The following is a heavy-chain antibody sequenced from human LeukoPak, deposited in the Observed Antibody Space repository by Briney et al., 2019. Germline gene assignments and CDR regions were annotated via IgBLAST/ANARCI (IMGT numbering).Heavy chain of an antibody. CDR1: GYTFTSYV. CDR3: ARGKQWLRSDAFDI. V-gene: IGHV1-18*01. J-gene: IGHJ3*02. D-gene: IGHD6-19*01. Sequence: GASVKVSCKASGYTFTSYVISWVRQAPGQGLEWMGWINPYNGNTNYAQKFQGRVTMTTDTSTSTAYMELRSLRSDDTAVYYCARGKQWLRSDAFDIWGQGTMVTVSS. CDR2: INPYNGNT.